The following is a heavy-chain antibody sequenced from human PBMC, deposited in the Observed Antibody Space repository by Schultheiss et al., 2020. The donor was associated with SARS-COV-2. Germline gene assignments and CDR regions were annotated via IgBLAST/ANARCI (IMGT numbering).Heavy chain of an antibody. V-gene: IGHV3-15*01. CDR1: GFTFSSYA. Sequence: GGSLRLSCAASGFTFSSYAMSWVRQAPGKGLEWVGRIKSKTDGGTTDYAAPVKGRFTISRDDSKNTLYLQMNSLKTEDTAVYYCTTFGDGWNPEYFQHWGQGTLVTVSS. D-gene: IGHD2-21*01. CDR2: IKSKTDGGTT. CDR3: TTFGDGWNPEYFQH. J-gene: IGHJ1*01.